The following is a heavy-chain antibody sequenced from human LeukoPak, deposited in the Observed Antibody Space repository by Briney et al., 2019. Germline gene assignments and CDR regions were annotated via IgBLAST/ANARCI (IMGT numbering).Heavy chain of an antibody. CDR1: RFTFSSYG. D-gene: IGHD2-2*01. J-gene: IGHJ6*02. Sequence: GGSLRLSCAASRFTFSSYGMHWVRQAPGKGLEWVAVIWYDGSNKYYADSVKGRFTISRDNSKNTLYLQMNSLRAEDTAVYYCARDAVPATAMGYYYYYYGMDVWGQGTTVTVSS. V-gene: IGHV3-33*01. CDR3: ARDAVPATAMGYYYYYYGMDV. CDR2: IWYDGSNK.